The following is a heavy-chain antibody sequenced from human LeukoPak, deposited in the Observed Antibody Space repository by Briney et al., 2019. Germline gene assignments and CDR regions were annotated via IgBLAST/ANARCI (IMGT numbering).Heavy chain of an antibody. CDR2: ISWNSGSI. V-gene: IGHV3-9*03. D-gene: IGHD4-17*01. CDR1: GLTFDDYA. CDR3: AKDRYGDYAYSGFDY. J-gene: IGHJ4*02. Sequence: PGGSLRLSCAASGLTFDDYAMHWVRQAPGKGLEWVSGISWNSGSIGYADSVKGRFTISRDNAKNSLYLQMNSLGAEDMALYYCAKDRYGDYAYSGFDYWGQGTLVTVSS.